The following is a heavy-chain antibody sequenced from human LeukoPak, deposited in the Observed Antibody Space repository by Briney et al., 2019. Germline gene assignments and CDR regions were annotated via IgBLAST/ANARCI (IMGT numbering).Heavy chain of an antibody. J-gene: IGHJ4*02. CDR3: AQGHYVGNSEFLDN. V-gene: IGHV3-33*07. CDR2: IYNDGGLP. CDR1: GFSFSSYG. D-gene: IGHD4-23*01. Sequence: GGSLRLSCAASGFSFSSYGMYWVRQAPGKGLEWVALIYNDGGLPNYLDSVRGRFTISRDNSKTTLYLQMDSLRVEDTAVYYCAQGHYVGNSEFLDNWGQGSLVIVSS.